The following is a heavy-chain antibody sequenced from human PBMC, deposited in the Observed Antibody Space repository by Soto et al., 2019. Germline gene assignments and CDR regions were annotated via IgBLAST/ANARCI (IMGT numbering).Heavy chain of an antibody. CDR1: GGTFSSYA. V-gene: IGHV1-69*06. CDR2: IIPIFGTA. CDR3: ARGHRSSSGYNYGMDV. Sequence: GASVKVSCKASGGTFSSYAISWVRQAPGQGLEWMGGIIPIFGTANYAQKFQGRVTITADKSTSTAYMELSSLRSEDTAVYYCARGHRSSSGYNYGMDVWGRGTTVTVSS. J-gene: IGHJ6*02. D-gene: IGHD6-13*01.